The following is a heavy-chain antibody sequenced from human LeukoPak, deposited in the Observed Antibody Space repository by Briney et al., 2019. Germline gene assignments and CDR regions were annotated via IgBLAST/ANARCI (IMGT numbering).Heavy chain of an antibody. CDR2: IYNSGST. J-gene: IGHJ4*02. CDR1: GGSISSYY. Sequence: SETLSLTCTVSGGSISSYYWSWIRQPPGKGLGWIGYIYNSGSTNYNPSLKSRVTISVDTSKNQFSLKLSSVTAADTAVYYCARLAYYYDSSGYYYVYYFDYWGQGTLVTVSS. D-gene: IGHD3-22*01. V-gene: IGHV4-59*01. CDR3: ARLAYYYDSSGYYYVYYFDY.